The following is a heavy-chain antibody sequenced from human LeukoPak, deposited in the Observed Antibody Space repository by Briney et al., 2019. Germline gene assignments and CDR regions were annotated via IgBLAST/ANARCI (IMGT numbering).Heavy chain of an antibody. CDR1: GGSFSGYY. J-gene: IGHJ4*02. CDR3: ARGHGVVYGYLFPYFDY. D-gene: IGHD5-18*01. Sequence: SETLSLTCAVYGGSFSGYYWSWIRQPPGKGLEWIGEINHSGSTNYNPSLKSRVTISVDTSKNQFSLKLSSVTAADTAVYYCARGHGVVYGYLFPYFDYWGQGTLVTVSS. V-gene: IGHV4-34*01. CDR2: INHSGST.